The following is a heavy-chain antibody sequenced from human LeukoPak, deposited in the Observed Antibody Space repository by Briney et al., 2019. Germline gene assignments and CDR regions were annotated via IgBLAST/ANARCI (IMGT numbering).Heavy chain of an antibody. CDR2: ISHDDTNK. V-gene: IGHV3-30*03. D-gene: IGHD2-2*01. CDR1: GYSFINYG. CDR3: ARDRRYCSTTSCYAWPYFYGMDV. J-gene: IGHJ6*02. Sequence: GGSLRLSCAASGYSFINYGIHWVRQAPGRGLEWLAVISHDDTNKYYADSVRGRFTISRDRSKNTLFLQMISLRAEDTAVYYCARDRRYCSTTSCYAWPYFYGMDVWGQGTTVTVSS.